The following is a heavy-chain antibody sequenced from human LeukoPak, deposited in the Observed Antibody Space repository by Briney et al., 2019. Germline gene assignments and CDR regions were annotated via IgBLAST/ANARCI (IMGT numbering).Heavy chain of an antibody. J-gene: IGHJ4*02. D-gene: IGHD3-10*01. V-gene: IGHV4-39*01. CDR3: ARQRGLWFGEFPSFFDY. Sequence: SETLSLTCAVYGGSFSSYYWGWIRQPPGKGLEWIGSIYYSGSTYYNPSLKSRVTISVDTSKNQFSLKLSSVTAADTAVYYCARQRGLWFGEFPSFFDYWGQGTLVTVSS. CDR2: IYYSGST. CDR1: GGSFSSYY.